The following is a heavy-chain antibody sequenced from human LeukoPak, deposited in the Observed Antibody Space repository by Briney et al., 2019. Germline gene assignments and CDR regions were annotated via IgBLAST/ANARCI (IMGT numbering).Heavy chain of an antibody. V-gene: IGHV3-30*03. CDR3: ARRYFDY. CDR2: ISYDGSKK. J-gene: IGHJ4*02. CDR1: GFTFSDYG. Sequence: GGSLRLSCAASGFTFSDYGIHWVRQAPGKGLEWVAVISYDGSKKFYIDSVKGRFTISRDNSKNTLYLQMNGLRPEDTAVYYCARRYFDYWGQGTLVTVSS.